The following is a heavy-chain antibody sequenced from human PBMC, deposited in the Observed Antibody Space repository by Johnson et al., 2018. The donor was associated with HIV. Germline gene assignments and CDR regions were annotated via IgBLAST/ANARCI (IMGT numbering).Heavy chain of an antibody. CDR2: INPAGSET. CDR1: GFTFSTYW. Sequence: VQLVESGGDLVQPGGSLRLSCAASGFTFSTYWMSWVRQAPGKGLEWVANINPAGSETSYVDSVKGRFPISSANAKNSLYLQISSLRAEDTAVYFCVRDFKSVGTTDASDIWGQGTMITVSS. D-gene: IGHD1/OR15-1a*01. J-gene: IGHJ3*02. CDR3: VRDFKSVGTTDASDI. V-gene: IGHV3-7*01.